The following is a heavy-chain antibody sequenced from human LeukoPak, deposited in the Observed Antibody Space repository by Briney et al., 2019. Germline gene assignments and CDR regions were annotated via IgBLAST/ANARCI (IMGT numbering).Heavy chain of an antibody. J-gene: IGHJ4*02. CDR3: ARSVDIDY. D-gene: IGHD5-12*01. CDR2: ISSGSSTI. V-gene: IGHV3-48*01. CDR1: GITFSSYS. Sequence: GGSLRLSCAASGITFSSYSMNWVRQAPGKGLEWVSYISSGSSTIYYADSVKGRFTISRDNAKNSLYLQMNSLRAEDTAVYYCARSVDIDYWGQGTLVTVSS.